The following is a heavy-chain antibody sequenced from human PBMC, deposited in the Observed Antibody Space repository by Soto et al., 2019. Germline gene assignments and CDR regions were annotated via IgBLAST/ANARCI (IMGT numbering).Heavy chain of an antibody. CDR1: GFTFDDYA. CDR3: ARGGGAAADYFDF. J-gene: IGHJ4*02. D-gene: IGHD6-13*01. Sequence: GGSLRLSCAASGFTFDDYAMHWVRQAPGKGLEWVSGISWNSGSIGYADSVKGRFTISRDNAKNSLYLQMNSLRAENTALYYYARGGGAAADYFDFWGRGPRVTVS. CDR2: ISWNSGSI. V-gene: IGHV3-9*01.